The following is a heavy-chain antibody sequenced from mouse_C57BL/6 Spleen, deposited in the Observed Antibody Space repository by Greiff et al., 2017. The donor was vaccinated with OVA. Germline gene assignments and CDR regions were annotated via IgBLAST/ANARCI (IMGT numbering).Heavy chain of an antibody. V-gene: IGHV1-82*01. CDR3: ARGTAQATWAY. D-gene: IGHD3-2*02. Sequence: QVQLQQSGPELVKPGASVKISCKASGYAFSSSWMNWVKQRPGKGLEWIGRIYPGDGDTNYNGKFKGKATLTADKSSSTAYMQLSSLTSEDSAVYFCARGTAQATWAYWGQGTLVTVSA. CDR2: IYPGDGDT. J-gene: IGHJ3*01. CDR1: GYAFSSSW.